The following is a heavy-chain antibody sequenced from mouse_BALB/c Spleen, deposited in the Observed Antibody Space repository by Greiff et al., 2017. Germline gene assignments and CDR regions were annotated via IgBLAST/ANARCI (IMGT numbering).Heavy chain of an antibody. Sequence: EVQLQQSGAELVRSGASVKLSCTASGFNIKDYYMHWVKQRPEQGLEWIGWIDPENGDTEYAPKFQGKATMTADTSSNTAYLQLSSLTSEDTAVYYCNVFYYYLAYWGQGTLVTVSA. D-gene: IGHD1-1*01. J-gene: IGHJ3*01. V-gene: IGHV14-4*02. CDR1: GFNIKDYY. CDR2: IDPENGDT. CDR3: NVFYYYLAY.